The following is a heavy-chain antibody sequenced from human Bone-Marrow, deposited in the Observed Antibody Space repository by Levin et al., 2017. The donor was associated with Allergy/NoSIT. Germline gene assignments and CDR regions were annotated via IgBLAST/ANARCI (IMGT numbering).Heavy chain of an antibody. Sequence: SCAASGFNFYDYGMHWVRQAPGKGLEWVAVIWYDGSQKYYADSVKGRFTISRDNSKNALYLEMTSLRAEDTAVYYCARQREDIVVVVAASGYYYFYMDVWGKGNTVIVSS. J-gene: IGHJ6*03. CDR2: IWYDGSQK. D-gene: IGHD2-15*01. V-gene: IGHV3-33*01. CDR1: GFNFYDYG. CDR3: ARQREDIVVVVAASGYYYFYMDV.